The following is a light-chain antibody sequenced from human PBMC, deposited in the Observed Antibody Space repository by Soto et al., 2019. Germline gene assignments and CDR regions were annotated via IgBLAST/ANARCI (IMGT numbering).Light chain of an antibody. CDR3: AAWDDTLNGPV. Sequence: QSALAQPRSVSGSPGQSVTISCTGTSSDVGGYDFVSWYQQLPGKAPKLMIFDVTKRSSGVPDRFSGSKSGNSASLTISGLQSEDEADYYCAAWDDTLNGPVFGGGTKLTVL. V-gene: IGLV2-11*01. CDR2: DVT. J-gene: IGLJ3*02. CDR1: SSDVGGYDF.